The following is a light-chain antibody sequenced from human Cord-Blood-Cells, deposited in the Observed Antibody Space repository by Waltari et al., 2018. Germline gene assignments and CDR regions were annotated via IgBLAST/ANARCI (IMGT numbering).Light chain of an antibody. V-gene: IGLV1-40*01. CDR2: RYS. Sequence: QSVLTQPPSVSGAPGQRVTISCTGSSSNIGAGYDVHWYQQLPGTAPKLLIYRYSNRPSGVPDRFSGSKSGTSASLASTGLQAEDEADYYCQSYDSSLSGSVFGGGTKLTVL. CDR1: SSNIGAGYD. J-gene: IGLJ2*01. CDR3: QSYDSSLSGSV.